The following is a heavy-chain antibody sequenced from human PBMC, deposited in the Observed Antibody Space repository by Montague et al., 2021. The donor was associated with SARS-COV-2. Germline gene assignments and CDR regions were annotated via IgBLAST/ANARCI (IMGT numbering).Heavy chain of an antibody. CDR2: IYSGSSST. D-gene: IGHD3-22*01. CDR1: GFTFSSYA. Sequence: SLRLSFAASGFTFSSYAMSWVRQAPGKGLEWVSVIYSGSSSTWYADSVKGRFTISRDNPTNTLYLHMNSLRVDDTAVYYCAKGFQPYSYESSGFYTFDYWGQGTLVTVSS. CDR3: AKGFQPYSYESSGFYTFDY. J-gene: IGHJ4*02. V-gene: IGHV3-23*03.